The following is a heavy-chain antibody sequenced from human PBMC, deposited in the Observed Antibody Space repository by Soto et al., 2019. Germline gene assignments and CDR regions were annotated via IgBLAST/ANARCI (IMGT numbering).Heavy chain of an antibody. D-gene: IGHD3-3*01. CDR2: IYYSGST. CDR1: GGSISSGDYY. V-gene: IGHV4-30-4*01. Sequence: SETLSLTCTVSGGSISSGDYYWSWIRQPPGKGLEWIGYIYYSGSTYYNPSLKSRVTISVDTSKNQFSLKLSSVTAADTAVYYCARDKSGYDFWSGYYYYYGMDVWGQGTTVTVSS. CDR3: ARDKSGYDFWSGYYYYYGMDV. J-gene: IGHJ6*02.